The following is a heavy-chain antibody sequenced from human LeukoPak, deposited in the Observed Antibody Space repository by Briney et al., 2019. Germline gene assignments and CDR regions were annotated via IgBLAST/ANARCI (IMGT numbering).Heavy chain of an antibody. CDR1: GYTFTSYA. CDR3: ARDIGYDSSGYWPKH. D-gene: IGHD3-22*01. CDR2: INTNTGNP. J-gene: IGHJ1*01. V-gene: IGHV7-4-1*02. Sequence: ASVKVSCKASGYTFTSYAMNWVRQAPGQGLEWMGWINTNTGNPTYAQGFTGRFVFSLDTSVSTSYLEISGLRAEDTAVYYCARDIGYDSSGYWPKHWGQGTLVTVSS.